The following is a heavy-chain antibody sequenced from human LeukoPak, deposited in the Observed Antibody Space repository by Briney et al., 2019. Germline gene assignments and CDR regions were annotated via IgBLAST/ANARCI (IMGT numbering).Heavy chain of an antibody. CDR2: ISWNSGSI. Sequence: PGGSLRLSCAASGFTFDDYAMHWVRQAPGKGLEWVSGISWNSGSIGYADSVKGRFTISRDNAKNSLYLQMNSLRAEDTAVYYCAKDPGSSWYPIDYWGQGTLVTVSS. CDR1: GFTFDDYA. D-gene: IGHD6-13*01. V-gene: IGHV3-9*01. J-gene: IGHJ4*02. CDR3: AKDPGSSWYPIDY.